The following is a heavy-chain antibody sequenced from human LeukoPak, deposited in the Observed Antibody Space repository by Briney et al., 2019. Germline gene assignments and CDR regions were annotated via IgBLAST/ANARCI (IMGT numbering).Heavy chain of an antibody. J-gene: IGHJ2*01. Sequence: SRVTISVDTSKNQFSLKLSSVTAADTAVYYCARDGEPGASLVYWYFDLWGRGTLVTVSS. V-gene: IGHV4-34*01. CDR3: ARDGEPGASLVYWYFDL. D-gene: IGHD1-14*01.